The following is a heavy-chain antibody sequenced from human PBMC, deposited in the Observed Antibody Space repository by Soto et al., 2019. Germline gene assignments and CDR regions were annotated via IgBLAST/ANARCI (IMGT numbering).Heavy chain of an antibody. CDR1: GGTFSSYA. CDR2: IIPIFGTA. Sequence: SVKVSCKASGGTFSSYAISWVRQAPGQGLEWMGGIIPIFGTANYAQKFQGRVTITADKSTSTAYMELSSLRSEDTAVYYCARDEVTTRHGMDVWGQGTTVTVSS. D-gene: IGHD4-17*01. V-gene: IGHV1-69*06. CDR3: ARDEVTTRHGMDV. J-gene: IGHJ6*02.